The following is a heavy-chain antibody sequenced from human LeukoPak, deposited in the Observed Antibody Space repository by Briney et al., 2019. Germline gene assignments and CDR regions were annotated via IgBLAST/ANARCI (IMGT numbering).Heavy chain of an antibody. Sequence: GRSLRLSCAASGFTFSSYAMHWVRQAPGKGLEWVAVISYDGSNKYYADSVKGRFTISRDNSKNTLYLQMNSLRAEDTAVYYCARGFDFDWLLDYYFDYWGQGTLVTVSS. CDR2: ISYDGSNK. CDR3: ARGFDFDWLLDYYFDY. J-gene: IGHJ4*02. D-gene: IGHD3-9*01. CDR1: GFTFSSYA. V-gene: IGHV3-30-3*01.